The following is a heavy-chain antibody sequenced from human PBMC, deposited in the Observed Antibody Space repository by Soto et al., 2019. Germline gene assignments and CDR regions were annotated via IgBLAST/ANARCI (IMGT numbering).Heavy chain of an antibody. CDR3: ANAIAVSDTDFDY. CDR1: GFTFSSYA. D-gene: IGHD6-19*01. CDR2: ISGSGGST. V-gene: IGHV3-23*01. Sequence: EVQLLESGGGLVQPGGSLRLSCAASGFTFSSYAMSWVRQAPGKGLEWVSAISGSGGSTYDADSVKGRFTISRDNSKNTLYLQMNSLRGEDTAVYYCANAIAVSDTDFDYWGQGTLVTVSS. J-gene: IGHJ4*02.